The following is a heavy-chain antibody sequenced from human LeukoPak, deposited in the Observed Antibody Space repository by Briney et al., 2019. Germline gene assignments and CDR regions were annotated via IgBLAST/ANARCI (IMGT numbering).Heavy chain of an antibody. J-gene: IGHJ4*02. D-gene: IGHD3-10*01. CDR2: IYPGDSDT. CDR3: ARHSGPNYGSGSYLDY. Sequence: GESLKISCKGSGYSFTSYWIGWVRQLPGKGLEWMGIIYPGDSDTRYSPSFQGQVTISADKSISTAYLQWSSLKASDTAMYYCARHSGPNYGSGSYLDYWGQGTLVTVS. CDR1: GYSFTSYW. V-gene: IGHV5-51*01.